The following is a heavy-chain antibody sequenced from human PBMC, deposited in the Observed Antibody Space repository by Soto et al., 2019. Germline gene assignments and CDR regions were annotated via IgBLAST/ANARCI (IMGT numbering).Heavy chain of an antibody. J-gene: IGHJ4*02. V-gene: IGHV3-23*01. CDR1: GFTFSSYA. D-gene: IGHD3-22*01. Sequence: GGSLRLSCAASGFTFSSYAMSWVRQAPGKGLEWVSAISGSGGSTYYADSVKGRFTISRDNAKNSLYLQMNSLRAEDTAVYYCARDATYYYDSSGYYYFDYWGQGTLVTVSS. CDR3: ARDATYYYDSSGYYYFDY. CDR2: ISGSGGST.